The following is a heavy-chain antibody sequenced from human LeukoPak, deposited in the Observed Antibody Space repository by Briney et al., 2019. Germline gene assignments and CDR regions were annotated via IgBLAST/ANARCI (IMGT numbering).Heavy chain of an antibody. V-gene: IGHV3-23*01. CDR2: ISGSGGVT. D-gene: IGHD1-26*01. CDR1: GFTFSTYA. Sequence: GGSLRLSCSASGFTFSTYAMSWVRQAPGKGLEWVSTISGSGGVTYYPDSVRGRFTISRDNSKNTLHLQMDHLRAEDTAIYYCAKWPEGATPKFHYWGQGTLVTVSS. CDR3: AKWPEGATPKFHY. J-gene: IGHJ4*02.